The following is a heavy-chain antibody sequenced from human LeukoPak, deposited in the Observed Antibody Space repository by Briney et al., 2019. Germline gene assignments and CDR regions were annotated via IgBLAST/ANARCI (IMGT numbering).Heavy chain of an antibody. CDR2: ISAYNGNT. J-gene: IGHJ6*03. CDR3: ARQLSGYENYYYYYYMDV. V-gene: IGHV1-18*01. D-gene: IGHD5-12*01. Sequence: ASVKVSCKASGYTFTSYGITWVRQAPGQGLEWMGWISAYNGNTNYAQKLQGRVTMTTDTSTSTAYMELRSLRSDDTAVYYCARQLSGYENYYYYYYMDVWGKGTTVTVSS. CDR1: GYTFTSYG.